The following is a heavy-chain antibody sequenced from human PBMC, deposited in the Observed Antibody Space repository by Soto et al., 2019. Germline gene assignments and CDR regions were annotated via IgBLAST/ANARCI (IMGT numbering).Heavy chain of an antibody. D-gene: IGHD3-22*01. J-gene: IGHJ4*02. CDR2: ISYDGSNK. CDR3: ARDGGAVVVHFSY. Sequence: QVQLVESGGGVVQPGRSLRLSCAASGFTFSSYAMHWVRQAPGKGLEWVAVISYDGSNKDYADSVTGRFTISRDNSKNTLYLQMNSLRAEDTAVYYCARDGGAVVVHFSYWGQGTLVTVSS. V-gene: IGHV3-30-3*01. CDR1: GFTFSSYA.